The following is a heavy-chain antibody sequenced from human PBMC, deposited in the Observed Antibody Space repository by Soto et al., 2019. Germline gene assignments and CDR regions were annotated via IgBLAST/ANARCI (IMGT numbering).Heavy chain of an antibody. CDR3: ARDMGYGDYGAFDY. CDR2: ISSSSSYI. V-gene: IGHV3-21*01. CDR1: GFTFSSYS. Sequence: EVQLVESGGGLVKPGGSLRLSCAASGFTFSSYSMNWVRQAPGKGLEWVSSISSSSSYIYYADSVKGRFTISRDNAKNSLYLQMNSLRAEDTAVYYCARDMGYGDYGAFDYWGQGTLVTVSS. D-gene: IGHD4-17*01. J-gene: IGHJ4*02.